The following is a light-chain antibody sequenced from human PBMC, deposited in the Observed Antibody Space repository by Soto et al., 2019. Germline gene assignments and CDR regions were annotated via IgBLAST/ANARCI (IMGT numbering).Light chain of an antibody. CDR1: QSLLHRNGYNY. J-gene: IGKJ4*01. V-gene: IGKV2-28*01. Sequence: DIVMTQSPLSLPVTPGEPASISCRSSQSLLHRNGYNYLDWYLQKPGQSPQVLIYLGSNRASGVPDRFSGSGSGRDFTLKISRVEAEDVGVYYCMQALQTPLTFGGGTKVEIK. CDR3: MQALQTPLT. CDR2: LGS.